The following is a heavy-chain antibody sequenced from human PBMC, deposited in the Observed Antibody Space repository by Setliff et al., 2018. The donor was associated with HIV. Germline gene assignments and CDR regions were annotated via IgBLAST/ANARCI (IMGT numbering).Heavy chain of an antibody. D-gene: IGHD2-15*01. V-gene: IGHV1-69*04. CDR2: IIPILGIA. J-gene: IGHJ4*02. CDR3: ARNALDCSGSTCYAGDVYFDY. CDR1: GGTFSSYA. Sequence: SVKVSCKASGGTFSSYAISWVRQAPGQGLEWMGRIIPILGIANTAQKFQGRVTITADKSTTTVYMDLSSLRSEDTAVYYCARNALDCSGSTCYAGDVYFDYWGQGILVTVSS.